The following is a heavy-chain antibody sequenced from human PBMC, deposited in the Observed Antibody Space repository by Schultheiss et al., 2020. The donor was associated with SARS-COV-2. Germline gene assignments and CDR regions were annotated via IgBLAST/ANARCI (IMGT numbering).Heavy chain of an antibody. J-gene: IGHJ4*02. V-gene: IGHV3-9*01. CDR3: ARDQVPVVAATPGY. Sequence: SLKISCAASGFTFDDYAMHWVRQAPGKGLEWVSGISWNSGSIGYADSVKGRFTISRDNSKNTLYLQMNSLRAEDTAVYYCARDQVPVVAATPGYWGQGTLVTVSS. CDR1: GFTFDDYA. D-gene: IGHD2-15*01. CDR2: ISWNSGSI.